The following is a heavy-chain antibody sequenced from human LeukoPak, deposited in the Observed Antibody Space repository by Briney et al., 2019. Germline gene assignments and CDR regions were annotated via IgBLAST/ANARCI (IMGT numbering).Heavy chain of an antibody. CDR2: INTDGSDI. Sequence: GGSLRLSCAASGFTFISYGMQWVRQAPGKGLVWVSRINTDGSDISYADSVKGRFTISRDNAKNTLYLQMNSLRGEDTAVYYCARELPREVTLDYWGQGALVTVSS. D-gene: IGHD2-21*02. V-gene: IGHV3-74*01. CDR3: ARELPREVTLDY. J-gene: IGHJ4*01. CDR1: GFTFISYG.